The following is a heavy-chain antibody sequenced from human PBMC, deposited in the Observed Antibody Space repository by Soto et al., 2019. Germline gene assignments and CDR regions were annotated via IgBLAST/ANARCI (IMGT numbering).Heavy chain of an antibody. CDR2: ISGSGGST. V-gene: IGHV3-23*01. Sequence: EVQLLESGGGLVQPGGSLRLSCAASGFTFSSYAMSWVRQAPGKGLEWVSAISGSGGSTYYADSVKGRFTISRDNSKNTLYLQMNSLRAEDTAVYYCGGWCSSTSCYSNWFDPWGQGTLVTVSS. D-gene: IGHD2-2*01. CDR1: GFTFSSYA. CDR3: GGWCSSTSCYSNWFDP. J-gene: IGHJ5*02.